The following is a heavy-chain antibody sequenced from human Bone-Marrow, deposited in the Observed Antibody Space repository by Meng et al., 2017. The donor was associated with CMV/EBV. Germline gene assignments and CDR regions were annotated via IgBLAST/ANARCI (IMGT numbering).Heavy chain of an antibody. CDR1: GFTFSSYE. J-gene: IGHJ4*02. Sequence: GGSLRLSCAASGFTFSSYEMNWVRQAPGKGLEWVSYISSSGSTIYYADSVKGRFTISRDNAKNSLYLQMNSLRAEDTAVYYCAREMATIPGLDYWGQGTQVTVSS. V-gene: IGHV3-48*03. CDR3: AREMATIPGLDY. CDR2: ISSSGSTI. D-gene: IGHD5-24*01.